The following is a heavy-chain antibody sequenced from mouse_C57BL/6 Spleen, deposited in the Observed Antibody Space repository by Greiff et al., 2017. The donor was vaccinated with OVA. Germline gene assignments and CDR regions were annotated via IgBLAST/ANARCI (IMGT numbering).Heavy chain of an antibody. J-gene: IGHJ4*01. CDR1: GFTFSNYW. CDR3: TVPSYDFYAMDY. Sequence: EVKLMESGGGLVQPGGSMKLSCVASGFTFSNYWMNWVRQSPEKGLEWVAQIRLKSDNYATHYAESVKGRFTISRDDSKSSVYLQMNNLRAEDTGIYYCTVPSYDFYAMDYWGQGTSVTVSS. D-gene: IGHD2-10*01. V-gene: IGHV6-3*01. CDR2: IRLKSDNYAT.